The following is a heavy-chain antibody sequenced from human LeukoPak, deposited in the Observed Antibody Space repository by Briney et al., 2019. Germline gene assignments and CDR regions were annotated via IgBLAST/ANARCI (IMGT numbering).Heavy chain of an antibody. CDR3: ARAAQYHTLPGYYSPFDY. D-gene: IGHD3-9*01. J-gene: IGHJ4*02. Sequence: GASVKVSCKASGYTFTSYDINWVRQAPGQGLEWMGGIIPIFGTANYAQKFQGRVTITADESTSTAYMELSSLRSEDTAVYYCARAAQYHTLPGYYSPFDYWGQGTLVTVSS. CDR1: GYTFTSYD. V-gene: IGHV1-69*13. CDR2: IIPIFGTA.